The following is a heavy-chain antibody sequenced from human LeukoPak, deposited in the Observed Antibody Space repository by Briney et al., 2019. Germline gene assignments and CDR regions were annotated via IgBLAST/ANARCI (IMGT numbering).Heavy chain of an antibody. CDR3: ARDVAVADSDY. D-gene: IGHD6-19*01. CDR1: GFTFSSYS. J-gene: IGHJ4*02. Sequence: GGSLRLSCAASGFTFSSYSMNWVRQAPGKGLEWVSSISSSSSYIYYADSVKGRFTISRDNAKNSLYLQMNSLRAEDTAVYYCARDVAVADSDYWGQGTLVTVSS. CDR2: ISSSSSYI. V-gene: IGHV3-21*01.